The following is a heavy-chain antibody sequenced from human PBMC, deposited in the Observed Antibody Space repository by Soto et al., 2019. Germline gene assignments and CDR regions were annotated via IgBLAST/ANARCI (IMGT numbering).Heavy chain of an antibody. J-gene: IGHJ4*02. CDR3: AREIAVAGTHYFDY. Sequence: LSLTCTVSGGSISNYYWSWIRQPPGKGLEWIGYIYYSGSINYNPSLKSRVTISEDTSKNQFSLKMSSVTAADTAVYYCAREIAVAGTHYFDYWGQGTLVTVSS. CDR2: IYYSGSI. V-gene: IGHV4-59*01. CDR1: GGSISNYY. D-gene: IGHD6-19*01.